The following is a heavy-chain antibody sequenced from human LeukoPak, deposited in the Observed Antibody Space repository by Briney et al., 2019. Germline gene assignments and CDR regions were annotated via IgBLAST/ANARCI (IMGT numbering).Heavy chain of an antibody. CDR3: ARGLLGARRAALLGS. CDR1: GGSISSGSYY. V-gene: IGHV4-61*02. J-gene: IGHJ5*02. Sequence: SQTLSLTCTVSGGSISSGSYYWNWIRQPAGKGLEWIGRIYTSGSTNYNPSLKSRVTISVDTSKNQFSLKLSSVTAADTAVYYCARGLLGARRAALLGSWGQGTLVTVSS. CDR2: IYTSGST. D-gene: IGHD6-13*01.